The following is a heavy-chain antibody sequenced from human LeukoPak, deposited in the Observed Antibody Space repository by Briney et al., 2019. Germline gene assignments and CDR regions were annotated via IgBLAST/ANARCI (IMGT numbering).Heavy chain of an antibody. CDR1: GCTFTSYD. CDR3: ARDPAWASYFDY. D-gene: IGHD1-26*01. J-gene: IGHJ4*02. V-gene: IGHV1-18*01. Sequence: ASVKVSCKASGCTFTSYDINWVRQAPGQGLEWMGWISTYSGNTNYVQKLQGRVTMTTDTSTSTAYMELRSLRSDDTAVYYCARDPAWASYFDYWGQGTLVTVSS. CDR2: ISTYSGNT.